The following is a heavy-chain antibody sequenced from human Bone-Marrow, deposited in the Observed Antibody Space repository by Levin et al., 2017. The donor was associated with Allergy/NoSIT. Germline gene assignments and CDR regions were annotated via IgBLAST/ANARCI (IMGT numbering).Heavy chain of an antibody. V-gene: IGHV3-15*01. CDR2: IKSKTDGGST. CDR1: GFTFADAW. Sequence: GGSLRLSCSASGFTFADAWMTWVRQIPGKGLECVGRIKSKTDGGSTDYAAPVKGRFTISRDDSRSTLYLQMSSLNTEDSGVYYCTTLGSGRKLDYWGQGSLVTVSS. CDR3: TTLGSGRKLDY. D-gene: IGHD3-10*01. J-gene: IGHJ4*02.